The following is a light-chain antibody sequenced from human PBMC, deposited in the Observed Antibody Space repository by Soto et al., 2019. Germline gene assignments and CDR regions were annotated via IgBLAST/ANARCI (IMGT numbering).Light chain of an antibody. CDR3: HQYKTYST. V-gene: IGKV1-5*01. CDR2: DAS. CDR1: QSLNNR. J-gene: IGKJ1*01. Sequence: DIQLTQSPSTLSASVGDRVTITCRASQSLNNRLAWYQQKPGKAPKLLIYDASTLESGVSSRFSGTGSETECTLTITDLQADDLATYFCHQYKTYSTFGQGTKVDSK.